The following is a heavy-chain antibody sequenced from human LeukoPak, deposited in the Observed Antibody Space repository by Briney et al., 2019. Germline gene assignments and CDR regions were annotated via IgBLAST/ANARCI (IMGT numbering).Heavy chain of an antibody. CDR1: GYTFIGYY. D-gene: IGHD3-3*01. CDR3: ARAPVGGPFRLFDY. J-gene: IGHJ4*02. Sequence: ASVKVSCKASGYTFIGYYMHWVRQAPGQGLERLGWINPNSGGTNYAQKFQGRVTMTRDTSISTAYMELSSLRSDDTAVYYCARAPVGGPFRLFDYWGQGTLVTVSS. V-gene: IGHV1-2*02. CDR2: INPNSGGT.